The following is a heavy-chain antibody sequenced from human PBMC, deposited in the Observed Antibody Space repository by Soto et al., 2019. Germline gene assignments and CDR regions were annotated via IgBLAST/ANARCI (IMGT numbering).Heavy chain of an antibody. CDR3: AKDQVAVAGTTPDY. CDR2: ISGSGGST. J-gene: IGHJ4*02. V-gene: IGHV3-23*01. Sequence: GGSLRLSCAASGFTFSSYAMSWVRQAPGKGLEWVSAISGSGGSTYYADYVKGRFTISRDNSKNTLYLQMNSLRAEDTAVYYCAKDQVAVAGTTPDYWGQGTLVTVSS. CDR1: GFTFSSYA. D-gene: IGHD6-19*01.